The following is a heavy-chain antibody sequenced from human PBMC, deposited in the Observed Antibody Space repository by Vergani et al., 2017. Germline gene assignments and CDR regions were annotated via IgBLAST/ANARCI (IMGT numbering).Heavy chain of an antibody. V-gene: IGHV5-51*01. CDR3: ATPQWFGESASYGMDV. CDR2: IYPGDSDT. D-gene: IGHD3-10*01. CDR1: GYSFTSYW. Sequence: EVPLVQSGAEVKKPGESLKISCKGSGYSFTSYWIGWVRQMPGKGLEWMGIIYPGDSDTRYSPSFQGQVTISADKSISTAYLQWSSLKATDTAMYYCATPQWFGESASYGMDVWGQGTTVTVSS. J-gene: IGHJ6*02.